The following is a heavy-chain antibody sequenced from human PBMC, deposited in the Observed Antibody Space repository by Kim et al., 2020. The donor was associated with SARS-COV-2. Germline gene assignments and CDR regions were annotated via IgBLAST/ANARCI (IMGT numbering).Heavy chain of an antibody. D-gene: IGHD6-13*01. CDR2: INHSGST. Sequence: ETLSLTCAVYGGSFSGYYWSWIRQPPGKGLEWIGEINHSGSTNYNPSLKSRVTISVDTSKNQFSLKLSSVTAADTAVYYCARGFPSSSFYYYYYYGMDVWGQGTPVTVSS. J-gene: IGHJ6*02. CDR3: ARGFPSSSFYYYYYYGMDV. CDR1: GGSFSGYY. V-gene: IGHV4-34*01.